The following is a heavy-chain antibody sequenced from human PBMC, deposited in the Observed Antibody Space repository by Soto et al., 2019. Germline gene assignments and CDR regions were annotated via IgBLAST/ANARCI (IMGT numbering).Heavy chain of an antibody. V-gene: IGHV3-53*01. J-gene: IGHJ4*02. CDR1: GFYINNNY. CDR2: IYSGGST. D-gene: IGHD3-22*01. Sequence: GGSLRLSCAASGFYINNNYLSWVRQAPGKGLEWVSFIYSGGSTYYADSVTGRFTISRDISKNTLFLQMNSLRAEDTAVYYCARSYYSSGYHPGSIDYWGQGTLVTVSS. CDR3: ARSYYSSGYHPGSIDY.